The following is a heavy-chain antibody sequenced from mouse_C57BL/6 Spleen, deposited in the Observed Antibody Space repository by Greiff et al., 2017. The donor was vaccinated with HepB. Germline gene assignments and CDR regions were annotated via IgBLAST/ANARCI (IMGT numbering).Heavy chain of an antibody. V-gene: IGHV5-17*01. Sequence: EVQVVESGGGLVKPGGSLKLSCAASGFTFSDYGMHWVRQAPEKGLEWVAYISSGSSTIYYADTVKGRFTISRDNAKNTLFLQMTSLRSEDTARYYCARYGYDGYYVYAMDYWGQGTSVTVSS. CDR1: GFTFSDYG. J-gene: IGHJ4*01. CDR3: ARYGYDGYYVYAMDY. D-gene: IGHD2-3*01. CDR2: ISSGSSTI.